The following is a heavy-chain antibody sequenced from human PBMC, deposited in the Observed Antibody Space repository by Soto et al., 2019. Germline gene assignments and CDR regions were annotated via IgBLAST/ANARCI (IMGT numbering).Heavy chain of an antibody. V-gene: IGHV1-46*01. Sequence: ASVKVSCKASGYTFTSYYMHWVRQAPGQGLEWMGIINPSGGSSSYAQKFQGRVTMTRDTSTNTVSMELNSLRSEGTAVCYCGRGSLITMIVNYWGQGTLVTVSS. CDR3: GRGSLITMIVNY. J-gene: IGHJ4*02. CDR2: INPSGGSS. D-gene: IGHD3-22*01. CDR1: GYTFTSYY.